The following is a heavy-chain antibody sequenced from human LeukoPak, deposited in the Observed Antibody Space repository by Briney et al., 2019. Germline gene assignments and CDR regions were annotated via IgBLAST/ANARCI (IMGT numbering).Heavy chain of an antibody. Sequence: ASVKVSCKASGYTFTGYYMHWVQQAPGQGLEWMGWINPNSGGTNYAQKFQGRVTMTRDTSISTAYMELSRLRSDDTAVYYCARTNYGDYWFDPWGQGTLVTVSS. CDR1: GYTFTGYY. D-gene: IGHD4-17*01. CDR2: INPNSGGT. V-gene: IGHV1-2*02. J-gene: IGHJ5*02. CDR3: ARTNYGDYWFDP.